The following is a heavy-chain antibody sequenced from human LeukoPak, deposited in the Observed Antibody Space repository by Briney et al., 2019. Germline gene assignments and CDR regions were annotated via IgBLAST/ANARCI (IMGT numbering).Heavy chain of an antibody. CDR3: ARAKSSARLLRTGRAYNWFDP. J-gene: IGHJ5*02. V-gene: IGHV1-69*13. Sequence: SVKVSCKASGGTFSSYAISWVRQAPGQGLEWMGGIIPIFGTANYAQKFQGRVTITADESTSTAYMELSSLRSEDTAVYYCARAKSSARLLRTGRAYNWFDPWGQGTLVTVSS. CDR2: IIPIFGTA. D-gene: IGHD2-15*01. CDR1: GGTFSSYA.